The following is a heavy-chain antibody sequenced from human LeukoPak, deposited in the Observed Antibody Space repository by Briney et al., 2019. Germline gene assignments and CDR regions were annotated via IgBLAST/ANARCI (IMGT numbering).Heavy chain of an antibody. CDR1: GYTFTGYY. CDR2: INPSSGGT. D-gene: IGHD3-9*01. Sequence: ASVKVSCKASGYTFTGYYMHWVRQAPGQGLEWMGWINPSSGGTNYAQKFQGRVTMTRDTSISTAYMELSRLRSDDTAVYYCASPPVSRYFDWLHDAFDIWGQGTMVTVSS. J-gene: IGHJ3*02. CDR3: ASPPVSRYFDWLHDAFDI. V-gene: IGHV1-2*02.